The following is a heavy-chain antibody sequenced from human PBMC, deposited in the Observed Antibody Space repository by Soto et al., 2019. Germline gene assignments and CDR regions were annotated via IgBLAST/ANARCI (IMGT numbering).Heavy chain of an antibody. V-gene: IGHV1-69*06. J-gene: IGHJ6*02. CDR3: ASGRVFAPARASKYYYHYGMDV. CDR1: GGTFSSYA. Sequence: AVKVSCKASGGTFSSYAISWVRQAPGQGLEWMGGIIPIFGTANYAQKFQGRVTITADKSTSTAYMELSSLRSEDTAVYYCASGRVFAPARASKYYYHYGMDVWGQGTTVTVSS. CDR2: IIPIFGTA.